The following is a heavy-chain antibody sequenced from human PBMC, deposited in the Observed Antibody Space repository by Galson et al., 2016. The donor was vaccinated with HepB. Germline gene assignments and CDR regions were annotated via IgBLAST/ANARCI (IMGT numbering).Heavy chain of an antibody. J-gene: IGHJ4*02. V-gene: IGHV3-30-3*01. CDR1: GFTFSNYA. CDR2: ISYDGSNK. D-gene: IGHD4-17*01. Sequence: SLRLSCAASGFTFSNYAMHWVRQAPGKGLEWVAIISYDGSNKYYANSVKGRFTISRDNSTNTLYLQMNILRAEDTAVYYCARDPLRYGDRHFDYWGQGTLVTVSS. CDR3: ARDPLRYGDRHFDY.